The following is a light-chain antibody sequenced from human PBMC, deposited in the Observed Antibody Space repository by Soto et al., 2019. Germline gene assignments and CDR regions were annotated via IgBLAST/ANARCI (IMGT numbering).Light chain of an antibody. CDR1: SSDVGGYNY. Sequence: QSALTQPASVSGSPGQSITISCTGTSSDVGGYNYVSWYQQHPGKAPKLMIYEVSNRPSGGSNRFSCSKSGNTASLTISGLQAEDEADYYCSSYTSSSTWVFGGGTKLTVL. J-gene: IGLJ3*02. CDR2: EVS. V-gene: IGLV2-14*01. CDR3: SSYTSSSTWV.